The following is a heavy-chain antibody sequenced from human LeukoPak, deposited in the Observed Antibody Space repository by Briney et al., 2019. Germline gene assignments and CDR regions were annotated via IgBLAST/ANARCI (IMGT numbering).Heavy chain of an antibody. Sequence: GGSLRLSCAASGFTFSTYWMSWVRQAPGKGLEWVANINEDGSARYYLDSVRGRFTVSRDNAKNSLYLQMNSLRAEDTAVYYCARVPPLPRGGGDYWGQRTLVTVSS. J-gene: IGHJ4*02. CDR2: INEDGSAR. CDR1: GFTFSTYW. CDR3: ARVPPLPRGGGDY. D-gene: IGHD3-10*01. V-gene: IGHV3-7*03.